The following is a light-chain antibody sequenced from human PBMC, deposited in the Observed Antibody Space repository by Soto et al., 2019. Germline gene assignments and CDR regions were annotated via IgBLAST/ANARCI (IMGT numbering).Light chain of an antibody. CDR1: QSVSNN. J-gene: IGKJ2*01. V-gene: IGKV3-15*01. CDR2: GAF. CDR3: QQYNNWPPYT. Sequence: EIVMTQSPDTLSVSPGYRATLSCRASQSVSNNLAWYQQKPGQAPRLLIYGAFTRATGIPARFSGSGSGTDFTLTISSLQSEDSAVYYCQQYNNWPPYTFGQGTKLEI.